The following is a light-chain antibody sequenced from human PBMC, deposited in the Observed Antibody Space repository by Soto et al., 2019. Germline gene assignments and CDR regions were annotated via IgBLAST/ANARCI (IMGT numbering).Light chain of an antibody. CDR3: QQYGGSLSIT. V-gene: IGKV3-20*01. CDR2: GSS. J-gene: IGKJ5*01. Sequence: EIVLTQSPGTLSLPPGERVTLSCRASQSFSGNYLAWYQHKPGQAPRLLIYGSSPRATSIPDSFSGSGSGTDFSLTISRLEAEDFAVYYCQQYGGSLSITFGQGTRLEIK. CDR1: QSFSGNY.